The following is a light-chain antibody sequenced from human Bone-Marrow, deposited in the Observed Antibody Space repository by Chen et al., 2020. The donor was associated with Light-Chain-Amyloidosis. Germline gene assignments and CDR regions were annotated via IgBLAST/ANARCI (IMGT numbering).Light chain of an antibody. CDR2: GNS. CDR3: QSYDTSLSGSV. Sequence: QSVLTQPPSVSGAPGQRVTLSCTGSSSNIGAGYDVHWYRQLPGTAPKLLISGNSNRPSGVPDRFSGSRSGTSASRAISGLQAEDEADYYCQSYDTSLSGSVFGGGTKLTVL. CDR1: SSNIGAGYD. V-gene: IGLV1-40*01. J-gene: IGLJ2*01.